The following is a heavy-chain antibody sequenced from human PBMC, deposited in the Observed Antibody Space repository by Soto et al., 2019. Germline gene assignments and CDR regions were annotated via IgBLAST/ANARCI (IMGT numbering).Heavy chain of an antibody. J-gene: IGHJ6*02. CDR3: TRVRAAVFGVVTPYYYYGMDV. D-gene: IGHD3-3*01. Sequence: QVQLVESGGGVVQPGRSLSPSGEASGFPFSSYAMPWVRQAPGRGREWGAVISFDGSNKYYADSVKGRFTISRDNSKNTLYLQMNSLRAEDTAVYYCTRVRAAVFGVVTPYYYYGMDVWGQGTTVTVSS. CDR2: ISFDGSNK. V-gene: IGHV3-30-3*01. CDR1: GFPFSSYA.